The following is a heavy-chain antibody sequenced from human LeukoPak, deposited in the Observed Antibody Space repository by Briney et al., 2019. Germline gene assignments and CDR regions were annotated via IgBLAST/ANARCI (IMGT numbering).Heavy chain of an antibody. CDR3: AKDQTSSSWYTPFDH. Sequence: GGSLRLSCKASGFTFSSYAMSWVRQAPVKGLEWISSIINSGDFKHYADSVKGRFIISRDNSKNTLYLQMNTLRADDTAVYYCAKDQTSSSWYTPFDHWGQGTLVTVSS. CDR1: GFTFSSYA. D-gene: IGHD6-13*01. J-gene: IGHJ4*02. CDR2: IINSGDFK. V-gene: IGHV3-23*01.